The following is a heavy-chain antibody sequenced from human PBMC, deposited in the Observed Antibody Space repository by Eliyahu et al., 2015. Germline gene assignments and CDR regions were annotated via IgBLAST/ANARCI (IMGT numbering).Heavy chain of an antibody. J-gene: IGHJ4*02. Sequence: QVHLVESGGGVVQPGTSLRLSCVASGFTFSEYGMHWARQAPGKGLEWLAVMVDDGSKEYYADSVKGRFTISRDNSKNTLYLQLNALTAEDTAVYFCGREWTDTKSEVAGYWGQGTLVTVSS. V-gene: IGHV3-33*01. CDR3: GREWTDTKSEVAGY. D-gene: IGHD6-19*01. CDR1: GFTFSEYG. CDR2: MVDDGSKE.